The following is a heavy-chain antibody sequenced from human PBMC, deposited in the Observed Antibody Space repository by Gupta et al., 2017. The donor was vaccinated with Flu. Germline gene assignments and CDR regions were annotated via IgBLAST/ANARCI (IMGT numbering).Heavy chain of an antibody. Sequence: VRQAPGKGLAWVAVIWADGNNKFYADSVKGRFTFSRDNSKNTMSLQMNSLRVEDTAVYYCVRERGPFDGFDIWGQGTMVTVSS. CDR2: IWADGNNK. J-gene: IGHJ3*02. V-gene: IGHV3-33*01. D-gene: IGHD3-10*01. CDR3: VRERGPFDGFDI.